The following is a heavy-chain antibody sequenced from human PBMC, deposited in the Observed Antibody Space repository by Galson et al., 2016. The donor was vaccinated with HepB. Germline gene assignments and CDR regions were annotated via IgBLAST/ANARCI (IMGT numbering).Heavy chain of an antibody. D-gene: IGHD3-22*01. CDR3: AKDLEWDYHDSSPTGFDY. V-gene: IGHV1-3*01. CDR2: INAGNGKT. Sequence: SVKVSCKASGYTFTRYAMHWVRQAPGQRLEWMGWINAGNGKTKYSQKFQGRVTNTRDTSASTAYMELSSLRSEDTAMYYCAKDLEWDYHDSSPTGFDYWGQGTLVTVSS. J-gene: IGHJ4*02. CDR1: GYTFTRYA.